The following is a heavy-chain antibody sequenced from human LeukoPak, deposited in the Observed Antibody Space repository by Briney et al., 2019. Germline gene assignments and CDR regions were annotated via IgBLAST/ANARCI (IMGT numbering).Heavy chain of an antibody. CDR3: AKGYRYSSSSRTHFDY. V-gene: IGHV3-53*01. J-gene: IGHJ4*02. CDR1: GFTVRDGY. D-gene: IGHD6-6*01. Sequence: GGSLRLSCAASGFTVRDGYMSWVRQAPGKRLEWLAFYAASVKGRFTISRDNSKNTLYLQMNSLRAEDTAVYYCAKGYRYSSSSRTHFDYWGQGTLVTVSS.